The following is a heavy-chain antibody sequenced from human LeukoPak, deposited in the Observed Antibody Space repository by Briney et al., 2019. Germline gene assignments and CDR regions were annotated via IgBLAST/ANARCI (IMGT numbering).Heavy chain of an antibody. CDR1: GGSISSSSYY. D-gene: IGHD3-10*02. Sequence: TASETLSLTCTVSGGSISSSSYYWGWIRQPPGKGLEWIGSIYYSGSTYYHPSLKSRVTISVDTSRNQFSLKLSSVTVAHTAVYYCARNRYYYVWGNYGVPNWFDPWGQGTLVTVSS. CDR3: ARNRYYYVWGNYGVPNWFDP. J-gene: IGHJ5*02. CDR2: IYYSGST. V-gene: IGHV4-39*01.